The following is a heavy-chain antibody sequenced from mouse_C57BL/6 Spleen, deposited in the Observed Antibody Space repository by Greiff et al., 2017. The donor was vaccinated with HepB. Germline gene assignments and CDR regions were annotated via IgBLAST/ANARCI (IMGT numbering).Heavy chain of an antibody. J-gene: IGHJ1*03. Sequence: VQLQQPGAELVKPGASVKLSCKASGYTFTSYWMHWVKQRPGQGLEWIGMIHPNSGSTNYNEKLKSKATLTVDKSSSTAYMQLSSLTSEDSAVYYCARRNWDRYFDVWGTGTTVTVSS. CDR1: GYTFTSYW. CDR3: ARRNWDRYFDV. V-gene: IGHV1-64*01. D-gene: IGHD4-1*01. CDR2: IHPNSGST.